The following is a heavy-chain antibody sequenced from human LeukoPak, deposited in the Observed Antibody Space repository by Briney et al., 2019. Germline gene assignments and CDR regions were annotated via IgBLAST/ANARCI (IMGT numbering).Heavy chain of an antibody. CDR1: GYTFTGYD. D-gene: IGHD2-15*01. V-gene: IGHV1-2*02. Sequence: GASVKVSCKASGYTFTGYDMHWVRQAPGLRLEWMGWINPNSGGTNYAQKFQGRVTMTRDTSISTAYMELSRLRSDDTAVYYCARGRYCSGGSCYSGFDYWGQGTLVTVSS. J-gene: IGHJ4*02. CDR2: INPNSGGT. CDR3: ARGRYCSGGSCYSGFDY.